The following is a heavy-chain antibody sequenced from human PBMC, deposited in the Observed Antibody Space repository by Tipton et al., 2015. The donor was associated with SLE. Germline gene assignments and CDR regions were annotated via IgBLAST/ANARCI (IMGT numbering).Heavy chain of an antibody. Sequence: TLSLTCTVSGGSISRMNWWSWVRQPPGKGLEWIGKIYHSGSTHYNPSLKSRVTMSMDKSKNQFSLRLTSVTAADTAIYYCARDSGAIDYWGQGTLVTVSS. CDR3: ARDSGAIDY. CDR1: GGSISRMNW. CDR2: IYHSGST. V-gene: IGHV4-4*02. J-gene: IGHJ4*02. D-gene: IGHD3-10*01.